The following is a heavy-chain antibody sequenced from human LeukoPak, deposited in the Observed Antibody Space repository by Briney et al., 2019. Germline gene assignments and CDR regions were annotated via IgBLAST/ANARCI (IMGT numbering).Heavy chain of an antibody. Sequence: ASVKVSCKVSGYTLTELSMHWVRQAPGKGLEWMGGFDPEDGETIYAQKFQGRVTMTEDTSTDTAYMELSSLRSEDTAVYYCPTVPSIRTVVNLWGQGTLVTVSS. J-gene: IGHJ5*02. CDR1: GYTLTELS. CDR3: PTVPSIRTVVNL. V-gene: IGHV1-24*01. D-gene: IGHD4-23*01. CDR2: FDPEDGET.